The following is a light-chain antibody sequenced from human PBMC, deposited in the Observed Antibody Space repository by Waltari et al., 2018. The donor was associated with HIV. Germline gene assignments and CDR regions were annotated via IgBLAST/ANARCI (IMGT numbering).Light chain of an antibody. CDR3: QQSYTLPLT. CDR1: QIITSH. Sequence: DIQMTQSPSSLSASVGDRVTLTWRASQIITSHLSWYQQRPGKAPKLLIYSASVLESGVPSRFSGSGSGTDYTLTITSLQPEDFATYYCQQSYTLPLTFGPGTKVDIK. CDR2: SAS. V-gene: IGKV1-39*01. J-gene: IGKJ3*01.